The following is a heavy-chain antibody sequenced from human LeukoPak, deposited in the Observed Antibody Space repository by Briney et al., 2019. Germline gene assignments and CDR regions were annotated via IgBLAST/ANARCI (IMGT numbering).Heavy chain of an antibody. J-gene: IGHJ6*03. Sequence: SVKVSCKASGGTFSSYAISWVRQAPGQGLEWMGGIIPIFGTANYAQKFQGRVTITADKSTSTAYMELSSLRSEDTAVYYCARDLDKNHDYGGKGGSYYYYYMDVWGKGTTVTVSS. CDR2: IIPIFGTA. V-gene: IGHV1-69*06. CDR3: ARDLDKNHDYGGKGGSYYYYYMDV. D-gene: IGHD4-23*01. CDR1: GGTFSSYA.